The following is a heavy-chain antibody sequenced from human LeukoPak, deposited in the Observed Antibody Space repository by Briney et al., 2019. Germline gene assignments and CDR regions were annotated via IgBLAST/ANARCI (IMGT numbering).Heavy chain of an antibody. J-gene: IGHJ6*03. CDR2: VSTTGGST. CDR1: GFTFSDYY. CDR3: AKCSGWFVRGKDYYYYYMDV. D-gene: IGHD6-19*01. V-gene: IGHV3-23*01. Sequence: GGSLRLSCAASGFTFSDYYMSWIRQAPGKGLEWVSTVSTTGGSTYYADSVKGRFTISRDNSRDTLYLQMNSLRAEDTAVYYCAKCSGWFVRGKDYYYYYMDVWGKGTTVTVSS.